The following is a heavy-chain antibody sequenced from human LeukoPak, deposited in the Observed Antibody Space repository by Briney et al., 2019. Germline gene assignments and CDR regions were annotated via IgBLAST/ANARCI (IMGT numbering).Heavy chain of an antibody. V-gene: IGHV4-30-2*03. CDR2: IYYSGST. CDR1: GGSISSGDYS. Sequence: SETLSLTCAVSGGSISSGDYSWSWIRQPPGKGLEWIGYIYYSGSTYYNPSLKSRVTISVDTSKNQFSLKLSSVTAADTAVYYCARRLYSSGWYYFDYWGQGTLVTVSS. J-gene: IGHJ4*02. D-gene: IGHD6-19*01. CDR3: ARRLYSSGWYYFDY.